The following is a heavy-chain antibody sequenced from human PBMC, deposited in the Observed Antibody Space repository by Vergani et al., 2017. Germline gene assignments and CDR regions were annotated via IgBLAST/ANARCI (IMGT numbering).Heavy chain of an antibody. Sequence: EVQLLESGGGLVQPGGSRRLSCAGAGFTFDTYTMAYVRQAPGKGLEWVATISSGDGDIVYADSVKGRFTISRDNSKNTLFLQMNSLKDEDTAVCYCTTAWGLYYLHGEYFQYWGRGTLVSVSS. D-gene: IGHD3-10*01. V-gene: IGHV3-23*01. J-gene: IGHJ1*01. CDR2: ISSGDGDI. CDR3: TTAWGLYYLHGEYFQY. CDR1: GFTFDTYT.